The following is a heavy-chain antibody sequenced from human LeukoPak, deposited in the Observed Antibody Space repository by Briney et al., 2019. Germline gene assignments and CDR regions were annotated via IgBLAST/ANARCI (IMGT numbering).Heavy chain of an antibody. J-gene: IGHJ4*02. CDR3: AIWTSGNY. V-gene: IGHV3-7*01. D-gene: IGHD1-1*01. Sequence: GGSLRLSCAASEFIFNRSWMNWVRQAPGKGLEWVANMDPSGSQKRYVDSVKGRFTISKDNPGTSVYLDMFGLRAEDTAIYYCAIWTSGNYWGQGTRVTVSS. CDR1: EFIFNRSW. CDR2: MDPSGSQK.